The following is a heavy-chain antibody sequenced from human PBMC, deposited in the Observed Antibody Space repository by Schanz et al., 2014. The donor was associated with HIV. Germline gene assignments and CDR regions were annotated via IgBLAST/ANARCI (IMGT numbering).Heavy chain of an antibody. CDR2: IIPVFGTT. D-gene: IGHD3-22*01. V-gene: IGHV1-69*01. CDR3: ARAGDISGYYIDN. Sequence: QVQLVQSGAEVKKPGSSVKVSCKASGGTFSSYAFSWVRQAPGQGLEWMGGIIPVFGTTDYAQKFQGTVTITADESTSTAYMELSSLRSEDTAVYYCARAGDISGYYIDNWGQGTLVTVSS. J-gene: IGHJ4*02. CDR1: GGTFSSYA.